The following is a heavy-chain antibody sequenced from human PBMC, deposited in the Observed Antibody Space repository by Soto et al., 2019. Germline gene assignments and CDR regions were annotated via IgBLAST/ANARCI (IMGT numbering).Heavy chain of an antibody. D-gene: IGHD6-19*01. CDR2: MIPILGIP. J-gene: IGHJ4*02. V-gene: IGHV1-69*04. CDR1: GVSFSDST. Sequence: QVLLVQSGAEVKKPGSSVKVSCKASGVSFSDSTISWVRQAPGQGLEWMGKMIPILGIPNFAQKFQGRVTITADKSTSTAYMELSSLRSEDTAVYYCGTDSVSDWRPGVGYWGQGTLVTVSS. CDR3: GTDSVSDWRPGVGY.